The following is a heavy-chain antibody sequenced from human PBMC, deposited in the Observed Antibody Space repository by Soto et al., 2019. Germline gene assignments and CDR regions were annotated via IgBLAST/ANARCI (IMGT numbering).Heavy chain of an antibody. D-gene: IGHD1-26*01. V-gene: IGHV4-59*01. Sequence: SETLSLTCTVSGDSIRSYYWSCIRQPPGKGLAWIGYIYYRGYTSYNPSLKSRVTISVDTSKNQFSLKLNSVTAADTAVYYCARCFSGNYPSRPEEQYYFDSWGQGTLVTVSS. CDR2: IYYRGYT. CDR1: GDSIRSYY. J-gene: IGHJ4*02. CDR3: ARCFSGNYPSRPEEQYYFDS.